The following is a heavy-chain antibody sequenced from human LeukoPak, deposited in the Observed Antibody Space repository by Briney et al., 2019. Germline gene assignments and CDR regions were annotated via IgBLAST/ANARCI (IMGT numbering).Heavy chain of an antibody. CDR2: ISAYNGNT. Sequence: ASVKVSCKASGYTFTSYGISWVRQAPGQGLEWMGWISAYNGNTNYAQKLQGRVTMTTDTSTSTAYMELRSLRSDDTAVYYCASSTGGFSTYYYYYMDVWGKGTTVTVSS. V-gene: IGHV1-18*01. D-gene: IGHD3-16*02. J-gene: IGHJ6*03. CDR3: ASSTGGFSTYYYYYMDV. CDR1: GYTFTSYG.